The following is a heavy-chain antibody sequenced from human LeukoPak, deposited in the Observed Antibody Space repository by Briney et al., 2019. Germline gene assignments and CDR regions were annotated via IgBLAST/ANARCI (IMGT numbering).Heavy chain of an antibody. Sequence: GGSLRLSCAASGFTFSSYAMSWVRKAPGRGLEWVSAISGSGGSTYYADSVKGRFTISRDNSKNTVSLQMNSLRAEDTAVYYCAGDGWHGLFTYWGQGTLVTVSS. D-gene: IGHD5-24*01. CDR2: ISGSGGST. CDR1: GFTFSSYA. V-gene: IGHV3-23*01. CDR3: AGDGWHGLFTY. J-gene: IGHJ4*02.